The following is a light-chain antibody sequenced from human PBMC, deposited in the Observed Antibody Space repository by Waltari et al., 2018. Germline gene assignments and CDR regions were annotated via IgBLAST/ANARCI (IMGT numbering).Light chain of an antibody. CDR1: QSVSRY. CDR3: QQSDGIPFT. Sequence: DIKMTQSPSSLSASVGDTVTITCRASQSVSRYLNWYQQRSGGAPKLLIFRTSDLQGGVPPRFSGSGSVTDFTLTIDSRQPEDFATYYCQQSDGIPFTFGQGTKLEVK. V-gene: IGKV1-39*01. J-gene: IGKJ2*01. CDR2: RTS.